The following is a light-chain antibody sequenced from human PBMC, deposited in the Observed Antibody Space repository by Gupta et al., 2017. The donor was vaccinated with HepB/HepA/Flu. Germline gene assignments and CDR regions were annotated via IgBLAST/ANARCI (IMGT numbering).Light chain of an antibody. V-gene: IGKV3-15*01. J-gene: IGKJ2*04. CDR3: QQYNNWPPMCS. CDR2: GAS. CDR1: QSVSSS. Sequence: EIVLTQSPAPLSVSPGERATLSCRASQSVSSSLAWYQQKPGQAPRLLIYGASTRATGIPARFSGSRSGTEFTLTISSLQSEDFAVDYCQQYNNWPPMCSFGQGTKLEIK.